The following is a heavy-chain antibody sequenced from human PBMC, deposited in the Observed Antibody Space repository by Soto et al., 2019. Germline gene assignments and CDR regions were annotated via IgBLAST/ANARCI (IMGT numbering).Heavy chain of an antibody. CDR2: INAGNGNT. CDR1: GYTFTSYA. D-gene: IGHD3-16*02. Sequence: ASVKVSCKASGYTFTSYAMHWVRQAPGQRLEWMGWINAGNGNTKYSQKFQGRVTITRDTSASTAYMELSSLRSEDTAVYYCARMGIYYDYIWGSYRYAHSDYWGQGTLVTVSS. CDR3: ARMGIYYDYIWGSYRYAHSDY. V-gene: IGHV1-3*01. J-gene: IGHJ4*02.